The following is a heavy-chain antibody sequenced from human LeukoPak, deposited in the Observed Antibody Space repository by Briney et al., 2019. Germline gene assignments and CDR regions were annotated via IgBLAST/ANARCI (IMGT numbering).Heavy chain of an antibody. CDR1: RGSISSYY. V-gene: IGHV4-59*01. CDR3: ARGLSGSGSYYNPGY. Sequence: SETLSLTCTVSRGSISSYYWSWIRQPPGKGLEWIGYIYYSGSTNYNPSLKSRVTISVDTSKNQFSLKLSSVTAADTAVYYCARGLSGSGSYYNPGYWGQGTLVTVSS. J-gene: IGHJ4*02. CDR2: IYYSGST. D-gene: IGHD3-10*01.